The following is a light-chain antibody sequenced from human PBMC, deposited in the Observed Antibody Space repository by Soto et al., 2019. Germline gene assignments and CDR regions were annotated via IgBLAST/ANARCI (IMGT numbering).Light chain of an antibody. V-gene: IGKV3-15*01. CDR2: GAS. Sequence: EIMMTQSPATLSVSPGERATLSCRASQSVSSNLAWYQQKPGQAPRLLIYGASTRTTGIPARFSGSGSGTEFTLTISSLQSEEFAVYYCQQYNNWPSMSTLGQGTKLEIK. J-gene: IGKJ2*01. CDR3: QQYNNWPSMST. CDR1: QSVSSN.